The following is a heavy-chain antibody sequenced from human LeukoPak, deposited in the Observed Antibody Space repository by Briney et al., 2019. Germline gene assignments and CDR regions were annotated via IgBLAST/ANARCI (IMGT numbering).Heavy chain of an antibody. J-gene: IGHJ3*02. CDR2: ISCTGTYT. V-gene: IGHV3-64*01. CDR1: GFTFSSYG. Sequence: GGSLRLSCAASGFTFSSYGMYWVRQAPGKGLEHVSGISCTGTYTYYANSVRGRLTISRDNSKNTLYLQMGSLRAEDTAVYYCARGPTDISFNAFDIWGQGTMVTVSS. CDR3: ARGPTDISFNAFDI. D-gene: IGHD4-17*01.